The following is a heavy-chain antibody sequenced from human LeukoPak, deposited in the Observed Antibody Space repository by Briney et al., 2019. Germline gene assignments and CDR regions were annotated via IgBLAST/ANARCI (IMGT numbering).Heavy chain of an antibody. D-gene: IGHD5-12*01. V-gene: IGHV3-7*01. J-gene: IGHJ4*02. CDR3: ARLNVDIVATTSYFFDY. CDR2: INQDGSDK. Sequence: PGGSLRLSCAASGFTFTSYWMIWVRQAPGKGLEWVADINQDGSDKYYVDSVKGRFTISRDNAKNSLYLQMNSLRAEDTAVYYCARLNVDIVATTSYFFDYWGQGSLVTVPS. CDR1: GFTFTSYW.